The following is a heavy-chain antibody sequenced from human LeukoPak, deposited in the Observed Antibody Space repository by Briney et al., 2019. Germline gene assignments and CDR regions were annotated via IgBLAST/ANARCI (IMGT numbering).Heavy chain of an antibody. D-gene: IGHD2-2*01. CDR3: ARDPLGYQLLSGWFDP. CDR2: IIPIFGTA. J-gene: IGHJ5*02. Sequence: GASVEVSCKASGGTFSSYAISWVRQAPGQGLEWMGGIIPIFGTANYAQKFQGRVTITADESTSTAYMELSSLRSEDTAVYYCARDPLGYQLLSGWFDPWGQGTLVTVSS. CDR1: GGTFSSYA. V-gene: IGHV1-69*13.